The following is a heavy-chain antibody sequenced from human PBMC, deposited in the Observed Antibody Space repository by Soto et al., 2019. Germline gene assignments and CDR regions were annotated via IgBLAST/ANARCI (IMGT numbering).Heavy chain of an antibody. CDR2: ISAYNGNT. Sequence: VASVKVSCKASGYTFTSYGISWVRQAPGQGLEWMGWISAYNGNTNYAQKLQGRVTMTTDTSTSTAYMELRSLRSDDTAVYYCAIEKWPPGAFDIWGQGTMVTVSS. J-gene: IGHJ3*02. CDR3: AIEKWPPGAFDI. V-gene: IGHV1-18*01. CDR1: GYTFTSYG. D-gene: IGHD5-12*01.